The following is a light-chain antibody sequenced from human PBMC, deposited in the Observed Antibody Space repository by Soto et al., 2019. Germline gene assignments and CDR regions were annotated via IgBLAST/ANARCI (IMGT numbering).Light chain of an antibody. J-gene: IGLJ1*01. CDR1: SSNIGAGYD. CDR2: ANT. V-gene: IGLV1-40*01. Sequence: VLTQPPSLSGAPGQRVTISCTGSSSNIGAGYDVHWYQQLPGTAPKLLIYANTNRPSGVPDRFSGSKSGTSASLAITGLRAEDEADYYCQSYDSSLSGYVFGTGTKVTVL. CDR3: QSYDSSLSGYV.